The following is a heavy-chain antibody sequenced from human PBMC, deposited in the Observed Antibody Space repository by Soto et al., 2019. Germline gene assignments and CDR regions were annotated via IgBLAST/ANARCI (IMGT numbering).Heavy chain of an antibody. CDR2: IYHSGST. V-gene: IGHV4-59*01. CDR3: ARLSDYGGNS. D-gene: IGHD4-17*01. CDR1: GGSISSFY. J-gene: IGHJ4*02. Sequence: PSETLSLTCTVSGGSISSFYWSWIRQPPRKGLEWIGYIYHSGSTNYNPSLKSRVTISVDTSKNQFSLKLSSVTAADTAVYYCARLSDYGGNSWGQGTLVTVSS.